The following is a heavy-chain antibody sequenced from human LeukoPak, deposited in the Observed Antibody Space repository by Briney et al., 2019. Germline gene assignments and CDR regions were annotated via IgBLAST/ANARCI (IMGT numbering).Heavy chain of an antibody. Sequence: SETLSLTCAVYGGSFSDYYWSWIRQPPGKGLEWIGEINHSGSTSYNPSLKSRVTISVDTSKNQFSLRLSSVTAADTAVYYCARDGVATIFAFDIWGQGTMVTVSS. J-gene: IGHJ3*02. V-gene: IGHV4-34*01. CDR1: GGSFSDYY. D-gene: IGHD5-12*01. CDR3: ARDGVATIFAFDI. CDR2: INHSGST.